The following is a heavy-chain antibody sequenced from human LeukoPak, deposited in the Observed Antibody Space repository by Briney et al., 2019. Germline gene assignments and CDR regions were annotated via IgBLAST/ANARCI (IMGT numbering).Heavy chain of an antibody. D-gene: IGHD3-9*01. Sequence: SSETLSLTCTVSGGSISSYYWGWIRQPPGKGLEWIGSIYYSGSTYYNPSLKSRVTISLDTSKNQCSLKLSSVTAADTAVYYCAREEAYYDILTGYYSREPFDYWGQGTLVTVSS. CDR2: IYYSGST. V-gene: IGHV4-39*07. CDR1: GGSISSYY. J-gene: IGHJ4*02. CDR3: AREEAYYDILTGYYSREPFDY.